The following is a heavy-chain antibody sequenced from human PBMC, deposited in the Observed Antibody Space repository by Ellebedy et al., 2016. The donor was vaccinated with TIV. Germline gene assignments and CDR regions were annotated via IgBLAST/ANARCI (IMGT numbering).Heavy chain of an antibody. Sequence: GESLKISXAASGFPFSSYGIHWVRQAPGKGLEWVAFISSDGNDKFYGDSVKGRFTISRDNSNNTLYLQIHSLRPDDTAVYYCAKSRTKLLIPGAIVDYWGQGSLVTVSS. V-gene: IGHV3-30*18. CDR1: GFPFSSYG. J-gene: IGHJ4*02. D-gene: IGHD2-2*01. CDR2: ISSDGNDK. CDR3: AKSRTKLLIPGAIVDY.